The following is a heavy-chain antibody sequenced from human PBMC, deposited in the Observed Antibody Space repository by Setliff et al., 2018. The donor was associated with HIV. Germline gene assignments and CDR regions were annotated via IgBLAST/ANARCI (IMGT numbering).Heavy chain of an antibody. CDR2: IYHSGST. V-gene: IGHV4-38-2*01. Sequence: SETLSLTCAVSGYAINNNFFWGWVRQPPGKGLEWIGSIYHSGSTYYNPSLESRVTLSLDTSRNLFSLELTSVTAADKAIYYCARQHIAKRSFDYWGQGTLVTVSS. CDR3: ARQHIAKRSFDY. D-gene: IGHD6-13*01. CDR1: GYAINNNFF. J-gene: IGHJ4*02.